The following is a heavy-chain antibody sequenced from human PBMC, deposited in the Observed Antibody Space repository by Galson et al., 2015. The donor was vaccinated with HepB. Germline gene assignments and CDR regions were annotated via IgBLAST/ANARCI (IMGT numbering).Heavy chain of an antibody. D-gene: IGHD4-17*01. V-gene: IGHV1-3*01. J-gene: IGHJ5*02. CDR2: IDAGNGNT. CDR1: GYTFTSYA. Sequence: SVKVSCKASGYTFTSYAMHWVRQAPGQRLEWMGWIDAGNGNTKYSQKFQGRVTITRDTSASTAYMELSSLRSEDTAVYYCARVDYGDYVLDPWGQGTLVTVSS. CDR3: ARVDYGDYVLDP.